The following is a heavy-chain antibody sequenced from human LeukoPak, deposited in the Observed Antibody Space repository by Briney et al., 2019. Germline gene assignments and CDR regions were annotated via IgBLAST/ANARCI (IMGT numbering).Heavy chain of an antibody. CDR3: ARETTGAGTARPFDY. D-gene: IGHD6-13*01. V-gene: IGHV4-4*07. CDR1: GGSISNFY. CDR2: IYTSGST. J-gene: IGHJ4*02. Sequence: SETLSLTCTVSGGSISNFYWSWIRQPAGKTLEWIGRIYTSGSTNYNPSPKSRVTMSVDTSKNQFSLKLSSVTAADTAVYFCARETTGAGTARPFDYWGQGTLVTVSS.